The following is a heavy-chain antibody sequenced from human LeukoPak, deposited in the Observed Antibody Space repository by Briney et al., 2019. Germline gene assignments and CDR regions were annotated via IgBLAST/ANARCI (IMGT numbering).Heavy chain of an antibody. V-gene: IGHV4-59*08. Sequence: PSETLSLTCIVSGGSINSYYWSWIRQPPGKGLEWIGHINYSGGTKYNPSLKSRVTISVDTPKNQFSLKLSSVTAADTAVYYCARYTRFASFDYWGQGTLVTVSS. CDR1: GGSINSYY. J-gene: IGHJ4*02. D-gene: IGHD3-3*01. CDR2: INYSGGT. CDR3: ARYTRFASFDY.